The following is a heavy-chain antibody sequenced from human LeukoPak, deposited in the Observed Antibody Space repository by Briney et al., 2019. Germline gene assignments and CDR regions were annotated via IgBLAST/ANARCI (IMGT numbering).Heavy chain of an antibody. Sequence: GGSLRLSCAASGFTFSSYATHWVRQAPGKGLEWVAVISYDGSNKYYADSVKDRFTISRDNSKNTLYLQMNSLRAEDTAVYYCARVVAATPDADYWGQGTLVTVSS. CDR1: GFTFSSYA. J-gene: IGHJ4*02. V-gene: IGHV3-30-3*01. CDR2: ISYDGSNK. D-gene: IGHD2-15*01. CDR3: ARVVAATPDADY.